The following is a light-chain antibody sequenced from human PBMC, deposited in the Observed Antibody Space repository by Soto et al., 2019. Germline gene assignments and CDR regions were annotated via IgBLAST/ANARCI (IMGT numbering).Light chain of an antibody. CDR1: SSDVGGYNY. CDR3: GSYTSSSTWV. CDR2: EVS. V-gene: IGLV2-14*01. Sequence: QSALTQPASVSGSPGQSITISCTGTSSDVGGYNYVSWYQHHPGKAPKLMIYEVSNRPSGVSNRFSGSKSGNTAPLTISGLQAEDEADYYCGSYTSSSTWVFGGGTKLTVL. J-gene: IGLJ3*02.